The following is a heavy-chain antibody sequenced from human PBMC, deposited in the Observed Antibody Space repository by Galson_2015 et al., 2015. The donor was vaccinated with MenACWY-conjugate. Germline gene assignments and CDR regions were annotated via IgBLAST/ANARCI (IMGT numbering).Heavy chain of an antibody. V-gene: IGHV3-74*03. D-gene: IGHD3-16*01. CDR1: GLTFTIYS. CDR3: VTSSISPFGTYDGNVLDY. J-gene: IGHJ4*02. CDR2: LKSDGTT. Sequence: SLRLSCAASGLTFTIYSLHWVRQAPGQGPVWVSRLKSDGTTTYADLVKGRFTISGDHAKNMFYLQMNSLRVEDTAVYYCVTSSISPFGTYDGNVLDYWGQGTLVTVSS.